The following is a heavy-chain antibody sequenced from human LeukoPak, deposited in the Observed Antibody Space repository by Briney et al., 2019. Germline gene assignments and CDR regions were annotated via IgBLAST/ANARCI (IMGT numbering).Heavy chain of an antibody. CDR3: AKATLRYFDWSPEDYFDY. V-gene: IGHV1-69*04. CDR2: IIPILSIA. J-gene: IGHJ4*02. CDR1: GGTFSSYA. D-gene: IGHD3-9*01. Sequence: SVKVSCKASGGTFSSYAISWVRQAPGQGLEWMGRIIPILSIANYAQKFQGRVTVTADKSTSTAYMELSSLRSEDTAVYYCAKATLRYFDWSPEDYFDYWGQGTLVTVSS.